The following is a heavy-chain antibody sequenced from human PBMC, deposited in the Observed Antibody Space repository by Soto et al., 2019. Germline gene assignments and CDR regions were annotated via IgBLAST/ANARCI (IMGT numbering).Heavy chain of an antibody. CDR3: ALLGGYSSSWYEGDY. D-gene: IGHD6-13*01. CDR1: GFTFSSYS. Sequence: GGSLRLSCAASGFTFSSYSMNWVRQAPGKGLEWVSSISSSSSYIYYADSVKGRFTISRDNAKNSLYLQMNSLRAEDTAVYYCALLGGYSSSWYEGDYWGQGTLVTVSS. CDR2: ISSSSSYI. J-gene: IGHJ4*02. V-gene: IGHV3-21*01.